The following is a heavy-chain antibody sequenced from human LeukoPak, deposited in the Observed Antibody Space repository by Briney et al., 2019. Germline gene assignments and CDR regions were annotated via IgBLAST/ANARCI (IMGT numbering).Heavy chain of an antibody. D-gene: IGHD4-23*01. V-gene: IGHV3-48*03. CDR3: ARDYGGSSPFDY. J-gene: IGHJ4*02. CDR2: ISSSDSTI. CDR1: GFTFSTHD. Sequence: GGSLRLSCGASGFTFSTHDMHWVRQAPGKGLEWVSYISSSDSTIYYADSVKGRFTISRDNAKNSLYLQMNSLRAEDTAVYYCARDYGGSSPFDYWGQGTLVTVSS.